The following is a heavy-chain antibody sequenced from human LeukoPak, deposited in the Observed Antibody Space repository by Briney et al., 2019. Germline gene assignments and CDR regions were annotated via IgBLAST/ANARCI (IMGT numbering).Heavy chain of an antibody. CDR3: ARGFFNFED. J-gene: IGHJ4*02. CDR2: IYSGGDT. V-gene: IGHV3-66*02. D-gene: IGHD3-3*01. Sequence: GGSLRLSCASSGFSVSGYYMRWVRQAPGRGREGVSVIYSGGDTSYADSVKGRFTVSRDNAKNTVDLHMNGLRPEDTAFYYCARGFFNFEDWGRGTLVTVSS. CDR1: GFSVSGYY.